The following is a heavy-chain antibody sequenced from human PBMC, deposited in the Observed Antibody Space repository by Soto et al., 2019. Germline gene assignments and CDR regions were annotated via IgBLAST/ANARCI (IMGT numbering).Heavy chain of an antibody. Sequence: QVQLVQSGAEVKKPGASVKVSCKASGYTFTSYGISWVRQAPGQGLEWMGWISAYNGNTNYAQKLQGRVTMTTDTSTSTAYMELRSLRSDDTAVYYCARVRITIFGVVIKSPRGYNYYGMDVWGQGTTVTVSS. D-gene: IGHD3-3*01. J-gene: IGHJ6*02. CDR1: GYTFTSYG. CDR3: ARVRITIFGVVIKSPRGYNYYGMDV. CDR2: ISAYNGNT. V-gene: IGHV1-18*04.